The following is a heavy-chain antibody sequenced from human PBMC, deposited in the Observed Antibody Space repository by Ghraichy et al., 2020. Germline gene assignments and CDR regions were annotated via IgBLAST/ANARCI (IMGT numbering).Heavy chain of an antibody. CDR3: ATVSSPRIAARLYYFDY. V-gene: IGHV1-24*01. CDR1: GYTLTELS. J-gene: IGHJ4*02. Sequence: ASVKVSCKVSGYTLTELSMHWVRQAPGKGLEWMGGFDPEDGETIYAQKFQGRVTMTEDTSTDTAYMELSSLRSEDTAVYYCATVSSPRIAARLYYFDYWGQGTLVTVSS. CDR2: FDPEDGET. D-gene: IGHD6-6*01.